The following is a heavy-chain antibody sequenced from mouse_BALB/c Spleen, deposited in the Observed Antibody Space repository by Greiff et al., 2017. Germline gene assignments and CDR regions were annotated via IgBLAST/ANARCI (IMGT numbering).Heavy chain of an antibody. Sequence: DVMLVESGGGLVKPGGSLKLSCAASGFTFSSYTMSWVRQTPEKRLEWVATISSGGSYTYYPDSVKGRFTISRDNAKNTLYLQMSSLKSEDTAMYYCTREGAGRGYFDVWGAGTTVTVSS. J-gene: IGHJ1*01. CDR1: GFTFSSYT. CDR3: TREGAGRGYFDV. V-gene: IGHV5-6-4*01. D-gene: IGHD3-3*01. CDR2: ISSGGSYT.